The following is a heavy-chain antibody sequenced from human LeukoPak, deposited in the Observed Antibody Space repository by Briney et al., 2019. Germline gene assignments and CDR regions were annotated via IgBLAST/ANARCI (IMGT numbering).Heavy chain of an antibody. CDR1: GFTFSSYG. CDR2: IQFDGNAK. D-gene: IGHD3-3*01. V-gene: IGHV3-30*02. Sequence: GGSLRLSCAASGFTFSSYGMHWVRQAPGKGLEWVAFIQFDGNAKFYADSVKGRFTISRDNSKNTLYLQMNSLRVEDTAVYYCARGGDFWSGYSRGYYMDVWGKGTTVTVSS. CDR3: ARGGDFWSGYSRGYYMDV. J-gene: IGHJ6*03.